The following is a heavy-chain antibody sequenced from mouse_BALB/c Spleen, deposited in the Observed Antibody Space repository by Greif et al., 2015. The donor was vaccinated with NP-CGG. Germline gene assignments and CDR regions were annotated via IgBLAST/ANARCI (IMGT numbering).Heavy chain of an antibody. CDR3: TRDGYYAWFAY. CDR1: GYTFTSYY. CDR2: INPSNGGT. V-gene: IGHV1S81*02. D-gene: IGHD2-3*01. Sequence: QVHVKQSGAELVKPGASVKLSCKASGYTFTSYYMYWVKQRPGQGLEWIGGINPSNGGTNFNEKFKSKATLTVDKSSSTAYMQLSSLTSEDSAVYYCTRDGYYAWFAYWGQGTLVTVSA. J-gene: IGHJ3*01.